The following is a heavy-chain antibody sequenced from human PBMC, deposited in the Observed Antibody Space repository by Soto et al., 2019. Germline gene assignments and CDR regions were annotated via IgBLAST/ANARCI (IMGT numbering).Heavy chain of an antibody. D-gene: IGHD5-18*01. CDR1: GYSFTSHW. J-gene: IGHJ4*02. V-gene: IGHV5-51*01. CDR3: ARLGSYGYTIDY. Sequence: EVQLVQSGAEVKKPGESLKISCKGSGYSFTSHWIAWVRQMPGKGLEWMGIVYPGDSDTRYSPSFQGQVTMSGDLSINTACVQWSSLKASDTAMYYCARLGSYGYTIDYWGQGSLVTVSS. CDR2: VYPGDSDT.